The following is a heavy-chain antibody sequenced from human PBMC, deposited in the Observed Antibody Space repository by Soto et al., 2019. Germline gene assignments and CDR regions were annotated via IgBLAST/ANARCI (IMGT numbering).Heavy chain of an antibody. CDR3: ATLDRGNSFSGFDS. J-gene: IGHJ4*02. V-gene: IGHV5-51*01. CDR2: IYPGDSDT. D-gene: IGHD1-1*01. CDR1: EYTFSNYW. Sequence: PGESLKISCQASEYTFSNYWIAWVRQMPGKGLECMGIIYPGDSDTKYSPSFQGQVTISADNSISTAYLQWSSLRASDTAMYYCATLDRGNSFSGFDSWGQGTPVTVSS.